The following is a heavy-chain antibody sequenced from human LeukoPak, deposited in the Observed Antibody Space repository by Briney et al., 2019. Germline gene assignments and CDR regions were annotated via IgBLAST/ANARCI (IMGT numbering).Heavy chain of an antibody. J-gene: IGHJ5*02. CDR1: GGSISSGSYY. D-gene: IGHD6-19*01. CDR2: IYTSGST. V-gene: IGHV4-61*02. Sequence: PSETLSLTCTVSGGSISSGSYYWSWIRQPAGKGLEWIGRIYTSGSTNYNPSLKSRVTISVDTSKNQFSLKLSSVTAADTAVYYCARSIAVAGTGFDPWGQGTLVTVSS. CDR3: ARSIAVAGTGFDP.